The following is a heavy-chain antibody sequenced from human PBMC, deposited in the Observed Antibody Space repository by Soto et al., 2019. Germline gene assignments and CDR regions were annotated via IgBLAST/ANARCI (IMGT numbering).Heavy chain of an antibody. CDR1: GESLSGYY. CDR2: IDRRGNA. D-gene: IGHD3-22*01. J-gene: IGHJ4*02. Sequence: SETLSLTCAVYGESLSGYYLTWIRQPPGKGLEWIGEIDRRGNANYNPSLKSRVTISADTSKNQFSLRLTSVTAADTAVYYCARGRSSGYSSAVDNWGQGNMVTVS. V-gene: IGHV4-34*01. CDR3: ARGRSSGYSSAVDN.